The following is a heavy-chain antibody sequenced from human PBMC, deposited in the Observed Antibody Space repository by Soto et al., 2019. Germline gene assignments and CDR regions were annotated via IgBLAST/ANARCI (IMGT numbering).Heavy chain of an antibody. V-gene: IGHV4-59*01. J-gene: IGHJ4*02. D-gene: IGHD5-18*01. CDR1: GGSISSYY. CDR3: ARVQLWPPYFDY. CDR2: IYYSGST. Sequence: PSETLSLTCTVSGGSISSYYWSWIRQPPGKGLEWIGYIYYSGSTNYNPSLKSRVTISVDTSKNQFSLKLSSVTAADTAVYYCARVQLWPPYFDYWGQGTLVTVSS.